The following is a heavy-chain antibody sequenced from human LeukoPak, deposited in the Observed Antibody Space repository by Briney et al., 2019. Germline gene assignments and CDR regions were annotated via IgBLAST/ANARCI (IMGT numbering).Heavy chain of an antibody. CDR1: GGSISSYY. Sequence: SETLSLTCTVSGGSISSYYWSWIRQPPGKGLEWIGYIYYSGSTNYNPSLKSRVTISVDTSKNQFSLKLSSVTAADTAVYYCAREDSSGYLGRVDAFDIWGQGTMVTVSS. V-gene: IGHV4-59*08. CDR3: AREDSSGYLGRVDAFDI. CDR2: IYYSGST. D-gene: IGHD3-22*01. J-gene: IGHJ3*02.